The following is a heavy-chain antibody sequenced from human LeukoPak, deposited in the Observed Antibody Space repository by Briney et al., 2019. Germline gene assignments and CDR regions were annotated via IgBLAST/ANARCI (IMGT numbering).Heavy chain of an antibody. CDR1: GGSISSGGYS. CDR2: IYHSGST. J-gene: IGHJ5*02. V-gene: IGHV4-30-2*01. Sequence: PSETLSLTCAVSGGSISSGGYSWSWIRQPPGKGLEWIGYIYHSGSTYYNPSLKSRVTISVDRSKNQFSLKLSSVTAADTAVYYCAAEIVLISGFDPWGQGTLVTVSS. CDR3: AAEIVLISGFDP. D-gene: IGHD2-8*01.